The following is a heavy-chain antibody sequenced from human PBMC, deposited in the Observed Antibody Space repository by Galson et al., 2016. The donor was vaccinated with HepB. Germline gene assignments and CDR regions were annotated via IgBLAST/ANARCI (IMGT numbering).Heavy chain of an antibody. D-gene: IGHD6-19*01. CDR1: GGSISNYY. CDR2: IHYSGDT. CDR3: ARDPLFSGGWHDRFDP. J-gene: IGHJ5*02. Sequence: SETLSLTCTVSGGSISNYYWSWVRQPPGKGLEWIGYIHYSGDTNYNPSLKSRVTLSVDTSKKKFSLNLTSVTAADTAVDYCARDPLFSGGWHDRFDPWGQGTLVTVSS. V-gene: IGHV4-59*12.